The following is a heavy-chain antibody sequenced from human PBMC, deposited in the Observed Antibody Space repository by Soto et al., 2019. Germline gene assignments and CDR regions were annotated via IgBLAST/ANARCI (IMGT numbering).Heavy chain of an antibody. V-gene: IGHV3-21*01. CDR3: ARGMTEFDP. J-gene: IGHJ5*02. CDR1: GVTCRSYS. Sequence: GSLRLSRAASGVTCRSYSMNWVRQAPGKGLEWVSSISSSSSYIYYADSVKGRFTISRDNAKNSLYLQMNSLRAEDTAVYYCARGMTEFDPWGQGTLVTVSS. CDR2: ISSSSSYI. D-gene: IGHD2-21*02.